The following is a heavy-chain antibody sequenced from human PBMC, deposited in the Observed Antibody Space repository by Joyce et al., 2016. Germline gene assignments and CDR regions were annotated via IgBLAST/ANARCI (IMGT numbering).Heavy chain of an antibody. J-gene: IGHJ4*02. CDR2: RKQDGSEK. CDR3: AREGNWSYVY. CDR1: GFTFSSYW. D-gene: IGHD1-7*01. Sequence: EVQLVESGGGLVQPGGSLRLSCAASGFTFSSYWMTWVRQAAGKGLEWVANRKQDGSEKNYVDSVKGRFTISRDNTKNSLYLQMSSLRAEDTAVYYCAREGNWSYVYWGQGTLVTVSS. V-gene: IGHV3-7*01.